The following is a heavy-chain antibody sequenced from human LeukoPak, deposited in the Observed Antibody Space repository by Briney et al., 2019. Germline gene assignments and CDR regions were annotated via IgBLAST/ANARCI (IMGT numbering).Heavy chain of an antibody. D-gene: IGHD6-6*01. Sequence: SETLSLTCTVSDGSISGYYWSWIRQPPGKGLEWIGYIYYSGTTKYNPSLKSRVSISVDTSKSQFTLKLSSVTAADTAVYYCARHRPVLYYFDYWGQGTLVTVSS. CDR1: DGSISGYY. J-gene: IGHJ4*02. CDR2: IYYSGTT. CDR3: ARHRPVLYYFDY. V-gene: IGHV4-59*08.